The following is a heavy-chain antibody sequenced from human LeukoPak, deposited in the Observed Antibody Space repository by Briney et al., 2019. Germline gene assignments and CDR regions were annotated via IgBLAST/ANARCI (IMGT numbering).Heavy chain of an antibody. V-gene: IGHV1-8*01. Sequence: ASVKVSCKASGYTFTSYDINWERQAPGQGLEWMGWMNPNSGNTGYAQKFQGRVTMTRNTSISTAYMELSRLRSDDTAVYYCAREIIPDIVVVVAVYMDVWGKGTTVTVSS. D-gene: IGHD2-15*01. J-gene: IGHJ6*03. CDR1: GYTFTSYD. CDR3: AREIIPDIVVVVAVYMDV. CDR2: MNPNSGNT.